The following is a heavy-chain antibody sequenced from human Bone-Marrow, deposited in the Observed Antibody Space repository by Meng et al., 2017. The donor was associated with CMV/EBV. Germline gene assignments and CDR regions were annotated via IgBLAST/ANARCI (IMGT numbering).Heavy chain of an antibody. V-gene: IGHV3-21*04. Sequence: GESLKISCVASGFTFSSYSMNWVRQAPGKGLEWVSSISSSSNYIYNADSVKGRFTISRDNSKDSLYLQMNSLRAEDTAFYYCAKDIDGYMSFDYWGQGTLVTVYS. J-gene: IGHJ4*02. CDR3: AKDIDGYMSFDY. CDR2: ISSSSNYI. D-gene: IGHD5-24*01. CDR1: GFTFSSYS.